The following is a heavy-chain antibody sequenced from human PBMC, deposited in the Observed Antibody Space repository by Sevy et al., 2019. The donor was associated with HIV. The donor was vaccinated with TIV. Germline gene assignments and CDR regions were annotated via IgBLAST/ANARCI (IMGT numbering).Heavy chain of an antibody. Sequence: GGSLRLSCAASGFTFSSYAMRWVRQAPGKGLEWVSAISGSCGSTYYADPVKGRFTISRDNSKNTLYLQMNSLRADDTAVYYCAKDLGGTTVTFFDYWGQGTLVTVSS. D-gene: IGHD4-17*01. CDR2: ISGSCGST. J-gene: IGHJ4*02. CDR3: AKDLGGTTVTFFDY. V-gene: IGHV3-23*01. CDR1: GFTFSSYA.